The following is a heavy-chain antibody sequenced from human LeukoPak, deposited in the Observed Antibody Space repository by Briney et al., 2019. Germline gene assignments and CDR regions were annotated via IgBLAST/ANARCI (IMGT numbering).Heavy chain of an antibody. V-gene: IGHV3-48*01. D-gene: IGHD3-10*01. CDR3: ASLYGSGPNWFDP. CDR1: GFTFSSYW. Sequence: PGGSLRLSCAASGFTFSSYWMSWVRQAPGKGLEWVSYISSSSSTIYYADSVKGRFTISRDNAKNSLHLQMNSLRAEDTAVYYCASLYGSGPNWFDPWGQGTLVTVSS. J-gene: IGHJ5*02. CDR2: ISSSSSTI.